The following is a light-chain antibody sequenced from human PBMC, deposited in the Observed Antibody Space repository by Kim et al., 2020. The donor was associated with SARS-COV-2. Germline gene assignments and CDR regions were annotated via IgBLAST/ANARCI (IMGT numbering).Light chain of an antibody. CDR2: QDT. V-gene: IGLV3-1*01. Sequence: SVSPGQAASITCSGDKLGEKYVCWYQQRPGQSPVVVIYQDTNRPSGIPERFSGSNSGNTATLNISGTQAMDEADYYCQVWDSTTTVFGGGTPLTVL. CDR1: KLGEKY. CDR3: QVWDSTTTV. J-gene: IGLJ2*01.